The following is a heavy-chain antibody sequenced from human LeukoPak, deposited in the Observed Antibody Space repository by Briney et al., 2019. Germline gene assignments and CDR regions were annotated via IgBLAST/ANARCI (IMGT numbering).Heavy chain of an antibody. D-gene: IGHD6-19*01. Sequence: GGSLRLSCAASGFTFSSYGMHWVRQAPGKGLEWVAFIRYDGSNKYYADSVKGRFTISRDNSKNTLYLQMNSLRAEDTAVYYCAKVRPYSSGWYYFDYWGQGTLVTVSS. CDR1: GFTFSSYG. CDR3: AKVRPYSSGWYYFDY. J-gene: IGHJ4*02. V-gene: IGHV3-30*02. CDR2: IRYDGSNK.